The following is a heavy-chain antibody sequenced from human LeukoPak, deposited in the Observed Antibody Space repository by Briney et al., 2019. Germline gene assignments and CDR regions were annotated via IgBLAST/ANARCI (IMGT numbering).Heavy chain of an antibody. Sequence: PSETLSLTCTVSGGSISSYYWSWIRQPPGKGLEWIGYIYYSGSTNYNPSLKSRVTISVDTSKNQFSLKLSSVTAADTAVYYCARGPQTHYYDTDAFDIWGQGTMVTVSS. CDR2: IYYSGST. CDR1: GGSISSYY. CDR3: ARGPQTHYYDTDAFDI. V-gene: IGHV4-59*01. D-gene: IGHD3-22*01. J-gene: IGHJ3*02.